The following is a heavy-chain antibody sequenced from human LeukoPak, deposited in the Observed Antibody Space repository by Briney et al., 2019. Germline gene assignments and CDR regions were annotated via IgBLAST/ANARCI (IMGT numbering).Heavy chain of an antibody. CDR3: ARVLDYYGSGTYGFDY. V-gene: IGHV4-59*08. D-gene: IGHD3-10*01. Sequence: SETLSLTCIVSGGSISGYYWVWIRQPPGKGLEWIGYIYYSGNTNYNPSLKSRVTISVDTSKNQFSLKLSSVTAADTAIYYCARVLDYYGSGTYGFDYGGQGTLVTVSS. CDR1: GGSISGYY. CDR2: IYYSGNT. J-gene: IGHJ4*02.